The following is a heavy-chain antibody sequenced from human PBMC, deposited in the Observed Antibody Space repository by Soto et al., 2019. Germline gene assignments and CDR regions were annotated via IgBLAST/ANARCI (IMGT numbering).Heavy chain of an antibody. Sequence: GASVKVSCKASGYTFTSYYMHWVRQAPGQGLEWMGIINPSGGSTSYAQKFQGRVTMTRDTSTSTVYMELSSLRSEDTAVYYCARDAQPRSSWTRSRYFDYWGQGTLVTVSS. CDR1: GYTFTSYY. V-gene: IGHV1-46*01. D-gene: IGHD2-15*01. CDR2: INPSGGST. CDR3: ARDAQPRSSWTRSRYFDY. J-gene: IGHJ4*02.